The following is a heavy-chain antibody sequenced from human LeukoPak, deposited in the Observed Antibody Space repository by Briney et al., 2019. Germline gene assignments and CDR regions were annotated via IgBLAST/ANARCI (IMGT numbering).Heavy chain of an antibody. Sequence: GGSLRLSCAVYEFTFSHFAMHWVRQAPGNGLEWVAVVSSHGNDGYYADSVKGRFTISRHNSKNTLYLQIDSLRAEDTAIYYCTRDAYNFNDFDYWGQGTLVTVSS. V-gene: IGHV3-30*01. CDR3: TRDAYNFNDFDY. CDR2: VSSHGNDG. CDR1: EFTFSHFA. D-gene: IGHD5-24*01. J-gene: IGHJ4*02.